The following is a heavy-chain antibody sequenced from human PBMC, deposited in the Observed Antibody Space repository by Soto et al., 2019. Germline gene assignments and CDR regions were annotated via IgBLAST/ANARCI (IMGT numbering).Heavy chain of an antibody. J-gene: IGHJ3*02. CDR1: EFTFSTYW. D-gene: IGHD6-6*01. CDR2: IDTTRSTT. V-gene: IGHV3-74*01. Sequence: PGGSLRLSCAASEFTFSTYWTHWVRQAPGKGLEWVARIDTTRSTTTYAGSVQGRFTISRDNAKNSLYLQMNSVRDEDTAVYYCARIQLVYDAFDNWGHGTMVTVSS. CDR3: ARIQLVYDAFDN.